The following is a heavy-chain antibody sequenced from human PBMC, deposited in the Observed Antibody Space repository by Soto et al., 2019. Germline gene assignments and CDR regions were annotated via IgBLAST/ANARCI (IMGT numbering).Heavy chain of an antibody. D-gene: IGHD3-10*01. CDR2: IYYSGGT. J-gene: IGHJ5*02. CDR3: AKGVRGVPNWFDP. V-gene: IGHV4-31*03. CDR1: GGSISNSANH. Sequence: QVQLQESGPGLVRPSQTLSLSCTVSGGSISNSANHWSWIRQHPGEGLEWIGYIYYSGGTYYSPCLKGRVTLSIDASKNQFSLKLSSVTAADTAVYYCAKGVRGVPNWFDPWGQGTLVTVSS.